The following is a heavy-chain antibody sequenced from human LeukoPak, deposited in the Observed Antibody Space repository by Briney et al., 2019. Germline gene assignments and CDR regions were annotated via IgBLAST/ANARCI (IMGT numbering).Heavy chain of an antibody. CDR2: IYTSGSS. V-gene: IGHV4-61*02. CDR1: GGSISSGSYY. Sequence: PSETLSLTCTVSGGSISSGSYYWNWIRQPAGKGLEWIGRIYTSGSSNYNPSLKSRVTISVDTSKNQFSLKLSSVTAADTAVYYCARTVTTIRDSYFDYWGQGTLVTVST. CDR3: ARTVTTIRDSYFDY. D-gene: IGHD5-12*01. J-gene: IGHJ4*02.